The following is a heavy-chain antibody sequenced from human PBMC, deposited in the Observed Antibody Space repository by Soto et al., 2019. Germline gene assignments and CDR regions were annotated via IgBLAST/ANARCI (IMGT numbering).Heavy chain of an antibody. CDR3: ARGPLYCSGGSCYSHFDY. Sequence: GGSLRLSCAASGFTFGSYSMNWVRQAPGKGLEWVSYISSSSSNIYYADSVKGRFTISRDNAKNSLYLQMNSLRDEDTAVYYCARGPLYCSGGSCYSHFDYWGQGTLVTVSS. CDR1: GFTFGSYS. J-gene: IGHJ4*02. D-gene: IGHD2-15*01. CDR2: ISSSSSNI. V-gene: IGHV3-48*02.